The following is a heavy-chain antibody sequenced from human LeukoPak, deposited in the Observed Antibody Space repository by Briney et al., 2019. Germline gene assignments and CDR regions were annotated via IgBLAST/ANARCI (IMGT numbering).Heavy chain of an antibody. D-gene: IGHD1-26*01. J-gene: IGHJ6*02. V-gene: IGHV3-30*18. CDR2: ISYDGSNK. CDR3: AKDCPSGSYYVDYYYYGMDV. Sequence: PGRSLRLSCAASGFTFSSYGMHCVRQAPGKGLEWVAVISYDGSNKYYADSVKGRFTISRDNSKNTLYLQMNSLRAEDTAVYYCAKDCPSGSYYVDYYYYGMDVWGQGTTVTVSS. CDR1: GFTFSSYG.